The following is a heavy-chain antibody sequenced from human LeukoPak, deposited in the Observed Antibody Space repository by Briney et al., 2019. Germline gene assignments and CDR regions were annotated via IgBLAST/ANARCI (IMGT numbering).Heavy chain of an antibody. CDR2: INHSGST. Sequence: SETLSLTCAVYGGSFSGYYWSWIRQPPGKGLEWIGEINHSGSTNYNPSLKSRVTISVDTSKNQFSLKLSSVTAADTAVYYCAKDRGYDILTGAYYYYYGMDVWGQGTTVTVSS. CDR1: GGSFSGYY. CDR3: AKDRGYDILTGAYYYYYGMDV. D-gene: IGHD3-9*01. V-gene: IGHV4-34*01. J-gene: IGHJ6*02.